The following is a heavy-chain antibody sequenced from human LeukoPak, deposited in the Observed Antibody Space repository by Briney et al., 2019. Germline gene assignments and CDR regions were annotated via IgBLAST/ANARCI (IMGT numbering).Heavy chain of an antibody. Sequence: GGSLRLSCVGSGFTFSSYVLTWVRQAPGKGLEWVSGISGGGGNAFYADSVKGRFTISRDNSKNTLYLQMNSLGADDTAVYYCAKGNWRYFDYWGQGTLVTVSS. CDR3: AKGNWRYFDY. D-gene: IGHD1-1*01. CDR2: ISGGGGNA. CDR1: GFTFSSYV. J-gene: IGHJ4*02. V-gene: IGHV3-23*01.